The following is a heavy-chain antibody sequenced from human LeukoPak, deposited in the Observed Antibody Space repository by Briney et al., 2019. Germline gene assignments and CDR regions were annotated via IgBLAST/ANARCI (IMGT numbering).Heavy chain of an antibody. CDR1: GFTFSSYS. CDR3: ANGNRCTSPNCLGYYYFYMDV. D-gene: IGHD2-8*01. J-gene: IGHJ6*03. Sequence: GGSLRLSCAASGFTFSSYSMNWVRQAPGKGLEWVSYISSSSSTIYYADSVKGRFTVSRDNSKNTLYLQMNSLRAEDTAVYYCANGNRCTSPNCLGYYYFYMDVWGKGTTVTVSS. CDR2: ISSSSSTI. V-gene: IGHV3-48*01.